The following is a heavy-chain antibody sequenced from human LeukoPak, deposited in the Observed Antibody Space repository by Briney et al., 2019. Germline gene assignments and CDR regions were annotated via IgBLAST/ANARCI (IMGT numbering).Heavy chain of an antibody. J-gene: IGHJ6*03. V-gene: IGHV3-7*01. CDR1: GFTFSNAW. Sequence: GGSLRLSCAAYGFTFSNAWMSWVRQAPGKGLEWVANINLDGSQKYYVDSLKGRFTISRDNAKNSLYLQMNSLRAEDTAVYYCARATVGYCSGGSLKKCYYYMDVWGKGTTVTISS. CDR3: ARATVGYCSGGSLKKCYYYMDV. D-gene: IGHD2-15*01. CDR2: INLDGSQK.